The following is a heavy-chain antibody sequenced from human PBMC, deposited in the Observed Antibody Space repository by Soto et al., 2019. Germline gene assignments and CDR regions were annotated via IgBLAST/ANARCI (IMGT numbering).Heavy chain of an antibody. J-gene: IGHJ4*02. CDR1: GGSISSGRYY. V-gene: IGHV4-39*01. D-gene: IGHD4-17*01. Sequence: PSETLSLPSTVPGGSISSGRYYWGWFRQPQGKGLVWIGGFYYHGRTYYNPSLNIHVTIPVATSNPHFSSKLNSGTAAAPAVSYCARHWGHTVTTQPHVDYWGQGTRVTVSS. CDR3: ARHWGHTVTTQPHVDY. CDR2: FYYHGRT.